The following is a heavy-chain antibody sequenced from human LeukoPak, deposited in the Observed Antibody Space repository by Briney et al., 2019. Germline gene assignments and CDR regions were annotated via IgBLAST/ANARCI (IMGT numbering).Heavy chain of an antibody. Sequence: PSETLSLTCTVSGGSISSSSYYWGWIRQPPGKGLEWIGSIYYSGSTYYNPSLKSRVTISVDTSKNQFSLKLSSVTAADTAVYYCARVSSGWLWGQGTLVTVSS. V-gene: IGHV4-39*01. D-gene: IGHD6-19*01. CDR2: IYYSGST. CDR1: GGSISSSSYY. CDR3: ARVSSGWL. J-gene: IGHJ4*02.